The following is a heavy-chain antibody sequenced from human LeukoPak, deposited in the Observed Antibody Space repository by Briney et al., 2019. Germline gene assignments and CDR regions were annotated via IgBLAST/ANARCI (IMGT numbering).Heavy chain of an antibody. V-gene: IGHV3-23*01. Sequence: GGSLRLSCAASGFTFSSYAMNWVRQAPGKGLEWVSVVSTSGDNGYYADSVQGRFTISRDNSKNSLYLQMNSLRAEDTAVYYCAKGGTGTTVRYFDYWGQGTLVTVSS. CDR2: VSTSGDNG. D-gene: IGHD1-7*01. CDR1: GFTFSSYA. J-gene: IGHJ4*02. CDR3: AKGGTGTTVRYFDY.